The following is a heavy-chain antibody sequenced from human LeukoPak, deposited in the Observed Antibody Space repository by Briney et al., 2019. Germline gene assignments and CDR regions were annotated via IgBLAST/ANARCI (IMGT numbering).Heavy chain of an antibody. Sequence: GRSLRLSCAASGLTFSNYDIHWVRQAPGKGLEWVALISYDGNNKYYADSVKGRFTISRDNSKNTLYLQMNSLRAEDTAVYYCAKGFRFGELLSYFDYWGQGTLVTVSS. V-gene: IGHV3-30*18. J-gene: IGHJ4*02. D-gene: IGHD3-10*01. CDR1: GLTFSNYD. CDR3: AKGFRFGELLSYFDY. CDR2: ISYDGNNK.